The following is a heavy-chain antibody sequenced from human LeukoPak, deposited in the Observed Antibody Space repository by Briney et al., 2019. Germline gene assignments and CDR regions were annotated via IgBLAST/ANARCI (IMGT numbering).Heavy chain of an antibody. CDR3: ARDLGRGYSYGINWFDP. CDR2: IYTSGIT. D-gene: IGHD5-18*01. V-gene: IGHV4-61*02. Sequence: SETLSLXCTVSGGSISSGSYYWSWIRQPAGKGLEWIGRIYTSGITNYNPSLKSRVTISVDTSKNQFSLKLSSVTAADTAVYYCARDLGRGYSYGINWFDPWGPGTLVTVSS. J-gene: IGHJ5*02. CDR1: GGSISSGSYY.